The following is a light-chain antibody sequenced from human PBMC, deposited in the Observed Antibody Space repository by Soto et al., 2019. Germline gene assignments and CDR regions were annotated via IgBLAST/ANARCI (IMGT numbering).Light chain of an antibody. J-gene: IGKJ1*01. Sequence: EIVMTQSPAILSVSPGETGTLSCRASQDIGTKLAWYQQKPGQAPRLLMYDVSTRASAAPARFSGSGSGSEFTLTISSLQSEDFAIYFCQQYYHWRTFDQGTRVEIK. CDR3: QQYYHWRT. CDR2: DVS. V-gene: IGKV3-15*01. CDR1: QDIGTK.